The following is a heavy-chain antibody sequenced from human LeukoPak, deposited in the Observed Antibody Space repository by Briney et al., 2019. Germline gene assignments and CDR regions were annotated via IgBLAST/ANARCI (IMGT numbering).Heavy chain of an antibody. D-gene: IGHD6-19*01. Sequence: GGSLRLSCAASGFTFTTDTMHWVRPTPGKGLEWLGVLSYDGTDWYYADSVRGRFTISRDNSKKTLYLQMNSLTREDTAVYYCARGSPAVAGIDYWGLGTLVTVSS. V-gene: IGHV3-30*04. CDR3: ARGSPAVAGIDY. CDR1: GFTFTTDT. J-gene: IGHJ4*02. CDR2: LSYDGTDW.